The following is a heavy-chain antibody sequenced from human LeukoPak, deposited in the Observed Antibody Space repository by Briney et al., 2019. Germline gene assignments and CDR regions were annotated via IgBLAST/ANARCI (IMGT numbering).Heavy chain of an antibody. CDR3: AKDGSYYFDY. Sequence: GGSLRLSCAASGFTFSTYNMNWVRRAPGKGLEWVSAVGGTDGRTYYAAFVKGRFTIYRDNSKNTLYLQMNSLRADDTAVYYWAKDGSYYFDYWGQGTLVTVSS. CDR1: GFTFSTYN. V-gene: IGHV3-23*01. J-gene: IGHJ4*02. CDR2: VGGTDGRT.